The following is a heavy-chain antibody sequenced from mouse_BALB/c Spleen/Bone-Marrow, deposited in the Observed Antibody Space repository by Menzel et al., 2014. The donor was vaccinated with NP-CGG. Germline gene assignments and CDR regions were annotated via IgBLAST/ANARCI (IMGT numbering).Heavy chain of an antibody. D-gene: IGHD1-2*01. V-gene: IGHV5-12-1*01. J-gene: IGHJ1*01. CDR2: ISSGGGST. CDR1: GFAFSSYD. Sequence: EVKVVESGGGLVKPGGSLKLSCAASGFAFSSYDMSWVRQTPEKRLEWVAYISSGGGSTYYPDTVKGRFTISRVNAKNTLYLQMSSLKSEDTAMYYCARQGYGYVDFDVWGAGTTATVSS. CDR3: ARQGYGYVDFDV.